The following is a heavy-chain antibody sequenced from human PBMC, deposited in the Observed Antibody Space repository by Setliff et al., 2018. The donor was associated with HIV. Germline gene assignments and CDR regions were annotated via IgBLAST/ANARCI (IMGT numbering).Heavy chain of an antibody. Sequence: GASVKVSCKVSGCTLAEISMHWVRQAPGKGLEWMGGFDPEDGEKVYAQRFQGTVTMTEDTSTDTAYMELTSLTSEDTAVYYCATITFYYDSSGSQNKKSYFFDYWGQGTLVTVSS. CDR1: GCTLAEIS. J-gene: IGHJ4*02. V-gene: IGHV1-24*01. D-gene: IGHD3-22*01. CDR3: ATITFYYDSSGSQNKKSYFFDY. CDR2: FDPEDGEK.